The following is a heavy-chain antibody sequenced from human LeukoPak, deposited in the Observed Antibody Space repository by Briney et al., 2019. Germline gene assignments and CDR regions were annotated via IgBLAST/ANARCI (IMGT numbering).Heavy chain of an antibody. CDR1: GFTFHDYA. D-gene: IGHD3-22*01. V-gene: IGHV3-9*01. CDR2: IRWNSGGI. CDR3: ANGDDSSGYYYSWTY. J-gene: IGHJ4*02. Sequence: GRFLRLSCAASGFTFHDYAMHWVRQAPGKGLEWVSGIRWNSGGIAYADSVKGRFTISRDNAKNSLYLQMNSLRAEDTALYYCANGDDSSGYYYSWTYWGQGTLVTVSS.